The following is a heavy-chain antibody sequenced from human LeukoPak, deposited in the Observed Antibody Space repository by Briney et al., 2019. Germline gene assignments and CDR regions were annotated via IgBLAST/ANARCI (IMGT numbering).Heavy chain of an antibody. J-gene: IGHJ4*02. CDR2: IYHSGST. CDR1: GYSISSGYY. V-gene: IGHV4-38-2*01. Sequence: SSETLSLTCAVSGYSISSGYYWGWIRQPPGKGLEWIGSIYHSGSTYYNPSLKSRVTISVDTSKNQFSLKLSSVTAADTAVYYCARVSQSDTAMGVDYWGQGTLVTVSS. D-gene: IGHD5-18*01. CDR3: ARVSQSDTAMGVDY.